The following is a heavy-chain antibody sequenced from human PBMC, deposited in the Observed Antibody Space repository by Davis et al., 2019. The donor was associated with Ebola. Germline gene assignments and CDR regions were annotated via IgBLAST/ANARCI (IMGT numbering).Heavy chain of an antibody. J-gene: IGHJ4*02. CDR3: ARDNWNSFDY. D-gene: IGHD1-20*01. Sequence: GESLKISCAASGFTFSSYSMNWVRQAPGKGLEWVSFISSSSKYIYYTDSVKVRFTISRDNAKNSVYLQMNSLRAEDTAVYYCARDNWNSFDYWGQGTLVTVSS. V-gene: IGHV3-21*01. CDR1: GFTFSSYS. CDR2: ISSSSKYI.